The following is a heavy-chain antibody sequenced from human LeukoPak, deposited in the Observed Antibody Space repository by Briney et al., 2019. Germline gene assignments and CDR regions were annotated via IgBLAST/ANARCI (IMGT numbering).Heavy chain of an antibody. CDR3: AKGEDHGSGTVHFAS. V-gene: IGHV4-4*02. CDR2: IYHGGST. CDR1: GGSISSSNW. D-gene: IGHD3-10*01. J-gene: IGHJ4*02. Sequence: SGTLSLTCAVSGGSISSSNWWSWVRQPPGKGLEWIGEIYHGGSTNYNPSLRSRVAMSVDRSRNQFSLQLSSVTAADTAVYYCAKGEDHGSGTVHFASWGQGTLVTVSS.